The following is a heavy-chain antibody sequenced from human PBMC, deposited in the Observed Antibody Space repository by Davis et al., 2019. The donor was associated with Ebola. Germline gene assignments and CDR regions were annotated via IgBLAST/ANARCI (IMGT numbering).Heavy chain of an antibody. J-gene: IGHJ4*02. V-gene: IGHV3-30*04. CDR1: GFTFSSYA. CDR2: ISYDGSNK. D-gene: IGHD6-19*01. CDR3: ARSGWLVRGGYFDY. Sequence: PGGSLRLSCAASGFTFSSYAMHWVRQAPGKGLEWVAVISYDGSNKYYADSVKGRFTISRDNSKNTLYLQMNSLRAEDTAVYYCARSGWLVRGGYFDYWGQGTLVTVSS.